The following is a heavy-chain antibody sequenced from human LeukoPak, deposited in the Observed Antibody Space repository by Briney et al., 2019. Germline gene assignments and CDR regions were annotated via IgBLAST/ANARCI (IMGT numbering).Heavy chain of an antibody. J-gene: IGHJ4*02. V-gene: IGHV4-59*01. CDR3: ARGLMATINYFDY. Sequence: SETLSLTCTVSGGSISSYYWSWIRPPPGKGLEWIGYIYYSGSTNYNPSLKSRVTISVDTSKNQFSLKLSSVTAADTAVYYCARGLMATINYFDYWGQGTLVTVSS. D-gene: IGHD5-24*01. CDR2: IYYSGST. CDR1: GGSISSYY.